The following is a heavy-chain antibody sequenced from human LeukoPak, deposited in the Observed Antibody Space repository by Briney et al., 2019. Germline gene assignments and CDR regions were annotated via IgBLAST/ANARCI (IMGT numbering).Heavy chain of an antibody. Sequence: SETLSLTCAVYGGSFSGYYWSWIRQPPGKGLEWIGEINHSGSTNYNPSLNSRVTISVDTSKNQFSLKLSSVPAADTAVYYCARRKHLGHVDYWGQGTLVTVSS. V-gene: IGHV4-34*01. CDR1: GGSFSGYY. CDR2: INHSGST. CDR3: ARRKHLGHVDY. J-gene: IGHJ4*02.